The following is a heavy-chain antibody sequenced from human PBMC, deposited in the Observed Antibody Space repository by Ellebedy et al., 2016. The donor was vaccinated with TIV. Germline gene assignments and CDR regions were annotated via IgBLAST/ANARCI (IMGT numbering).Heavy chain of an antibody. CDR2: LSASGAWI. Sequence: PGGSLRLSCAAPGFSFSNYAISWVRQAPGKGLEWVSGLSASGAWIHYADSVKGRFTISRDNTKNTVDLQMNSLRVEDTAVYYCAKDHWAGDSVGPSSQYESWGQGTLVTVSS. CDR1: GFSFSNYA. V-gene: IGHV3-23*01. D-gene: IGHD5/OR15-5a*01. J-gene: IGHJ5*02. CDR3: AKDHWAGDSVGPSSQYES.